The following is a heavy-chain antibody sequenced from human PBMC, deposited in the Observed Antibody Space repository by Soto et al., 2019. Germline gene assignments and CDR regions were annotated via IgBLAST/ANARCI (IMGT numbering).Heavy chain of an antibody. CDR3: ARASGYVSGWYHDY. J-gene: IGHJ4*02. D-gene: IGHD6-19*01. Sequence: QVQLVQSGAEVRKPGSSVQVSCKASGGTFSGDAVGWVRPAPGQWLAWLGGLIPILGTTHYAQKFQGRVTITADESTNTAYMELSSLRSDDTAVYYCARASGYVSGWYHDYWGQGTRVTVSS. V-gene: IGHV1-69*01. CDR2: LIPILGTT. CDR1: GGTFSGDA.